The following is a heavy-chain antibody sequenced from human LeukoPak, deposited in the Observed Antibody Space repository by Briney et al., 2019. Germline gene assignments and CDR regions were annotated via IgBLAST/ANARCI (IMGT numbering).Heavy chain of an antibody. Sequence: GGSLRLSCAASGFGFSSYWMSWVRHNPGKGLELVANINQDGTTKYYRDFAKGRFTISRDNAQNSLYLQINSLRAEDTAVYYCAREKGTMIRAMAFEMWGQGTMVTVSS. J-gene: IGHJ3*02. CDR1: GFGFSSYW. D-gene: IGHD3-10*01. CDR3: AREKGTMIRAMAFEM. V-gene: IGHV3-7*01. CDR2: INQDGTTK.